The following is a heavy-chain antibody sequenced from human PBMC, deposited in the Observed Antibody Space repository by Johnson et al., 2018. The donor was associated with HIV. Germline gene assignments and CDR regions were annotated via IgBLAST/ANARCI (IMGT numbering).Heavy chain of an antibody. Sequence: QVQLVESGGGLVKPGGSLRLSCAASGFTFSDYYMSWIRQAPGKGLEWVSYISNSGETVFYADAVKGRFTISRDNAKNSVYRQMNSLRVDDTAVYYCVRESRVGRRDDAFDMWGQGTMVTVAS. D-gene: IGHD1-26*01. CDR2: ISNSGETV. V-gene: IGHV3-11*01. J-gene: IGHJ3*02. CDR3: VRESRVGRRDDAFDM. CDR1: GFTFSDYY.